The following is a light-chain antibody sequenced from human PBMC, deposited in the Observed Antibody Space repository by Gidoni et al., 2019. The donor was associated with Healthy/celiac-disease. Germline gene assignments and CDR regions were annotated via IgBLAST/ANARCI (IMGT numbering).Light chain of an antibody. CDR3: QQYGSSPWT. Sequence: VLTQSPGTLSLSPGERATLSCRASQSVSSSYLAWYQQKPGQAPRLLIYGASSRATGIPDRFSGSGSGTDFTLTISRLEPEDFAVYYCQQYGSSPWTFGQGTKVEIK. CDR2: GAS. V-gene: IGKV3-20*01. J-gene: IGKJ1*01. CDR1: QSVSSSY.